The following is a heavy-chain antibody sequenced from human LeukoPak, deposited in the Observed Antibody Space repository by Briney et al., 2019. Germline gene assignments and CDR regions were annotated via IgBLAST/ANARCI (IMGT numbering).Heavy chain of an antibody. V-gene: IGHV3-30-3*01. J-gene: IGHJ4*02. D-gene: IGHD3-22*01. Sequence: PGRSLRLSCAASGFTFSSYAMHWVRQAPGKGLEWVAVISYDGSNKYYADSVKGRFTISRDNSKNTLYLQMNSLRAEDTAVYYCAIARNYYDSSGPIDYWGQGTLVTVSS. CDR1: GFTFSSYA. CDR2: ISYDGSNK. CDR3: AIARNYYDSSGPIDY.